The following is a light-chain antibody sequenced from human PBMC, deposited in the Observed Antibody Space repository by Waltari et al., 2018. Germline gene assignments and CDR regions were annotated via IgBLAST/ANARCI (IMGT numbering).Light chain of an antibody. CDR3: QSYDSRNVV. V-gene: IGLV6-57*02. CDR1: GGTVVSNY. J-gene: IGLJ3*02. Sequence: NYKLTQPPSVSESPGKTVTISCTGSGGTVVSNYVQWYRQRPGSAPTTVMYRDNRRPSGVPARFSGSGDSSSNSASLRISGLQAEDEGDYYCQSYDSRNVVFGGGTRLTVL. CDR2: RDN.